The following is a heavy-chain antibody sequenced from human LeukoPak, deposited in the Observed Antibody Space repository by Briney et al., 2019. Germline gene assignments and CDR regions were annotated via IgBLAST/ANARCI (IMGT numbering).Heavy chain of an antibody. D-gene: IGHD6-6*01. CDR2: INHSGST. V-gene: IGHV4-38-2*02. Sequence: SETLSLTCTVSGYSISSGYYWGWVRQPPGKGLEWIGEINHSGSTNYNPSLKSRVTISVDTSKNQFSLKLSSVTAADTAVYYCARGRSSSRYYYYMDVWGKGTTVTVSS. J-gene: IGHJ6*03. CDR1: GYSISSGYY. CDR3: ARGRSSSRYYYYMDV.